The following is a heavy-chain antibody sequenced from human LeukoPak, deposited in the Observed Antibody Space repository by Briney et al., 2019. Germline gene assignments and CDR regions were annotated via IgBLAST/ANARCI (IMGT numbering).Heavy chain of an antibody. CDR3: ASERSSKMATIRGDY. V-gene: IGHV1-2*06. J-gene: IGHJ4*02. CDR2: INPNSGGT. CDR1: GYTFTGYY. Sequence: ASVKVSCKASGYTFTGYYMHWVRQAPGQGLEWMGRINPNSGGTNYAQKFQGRVTMTRDTSISTAYMELSRLRSDDTAVYYCASERSSKMATIRGDYWGQGTLVTVS. D-gene: IGHD5-24*01.